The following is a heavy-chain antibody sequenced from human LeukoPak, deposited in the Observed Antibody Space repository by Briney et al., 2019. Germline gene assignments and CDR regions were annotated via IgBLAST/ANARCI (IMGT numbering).Heavy chain of an antibody. CDR1: GFTFSSYG. Sequence: PGGSLRLSCAASGFTFSSYGMHWVRQAPGKGLEWVAFIRYDGSNKYYADSVKGRFTISRDNSKNTLYLQMNSLRAEDTAVYYCARSRGDCSGGSCYYYGLDVWGQGTTVTVSS. CDR2: IRYDGSNK. CDR3: ARSRGDCSGGSCYYYGLDV. J-gene: IGHJ6*02. V-gene: IGHV3-30*02. D-gene: IGHD2-15*01.